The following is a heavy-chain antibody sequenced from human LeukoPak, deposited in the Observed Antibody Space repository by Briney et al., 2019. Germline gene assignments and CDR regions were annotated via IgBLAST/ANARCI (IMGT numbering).Heavy chain of an antibody. V-gene: IGHV4-38-2*01. CDR1: GYSISSGYY. CDR3: ARGKYTSFDS. CDR2: IYHSGST. Sequence: SETLSLTCAVSGYSISSGYYWGWIRQPPGKGLEWIGTIYHSGSTYYNPSLKSRVTISVDTSKNQFSLKLSSVTPEDTAVYYCARGKYTSFDSWGQGTLVTVSS. D-gene: IGHD6-6*01. J-gene: IGHJ4*02.